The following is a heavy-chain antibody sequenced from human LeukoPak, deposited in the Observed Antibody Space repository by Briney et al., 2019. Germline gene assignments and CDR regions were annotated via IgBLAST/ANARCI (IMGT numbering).Heavy chain of an antibody. J-gene: IGHJ4*02. Sequence: ASETLSLTCAVYGGSFSGYYWSWIRQPPGKGLEWIGEINHSGSTNYNPSLKSRVTISVDTSKNQFSLKLSSVTAADTAVYYCARAWYSSSWYADYWGQGTLVTVSS. V-gene: IGHV4-34*01. CDR1: GGSFSGYY. CDR3: ARAWYSSSWYADY. CDR2: INHSGST. D-gene: IGHD6-13*01.